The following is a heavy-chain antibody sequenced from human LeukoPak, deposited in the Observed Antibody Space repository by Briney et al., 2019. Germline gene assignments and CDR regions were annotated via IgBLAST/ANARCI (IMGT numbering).Heavy chain of an antibody. Sequence: PGRSLRLFCAASGFTFSSYGMHWVRQAPGKGLEWVAVIWYDGSNKYYADSVKGRFTISRDNSKNTLYLQLNSLRAEDTAVYYCAREIKAVVATIIFDYWGQGTLVTVSS. CDR1: GFTFSSYG. CDR3: AREIKAVVATIIFDY. D-gene: IGHD5-24*01. V-gene: IGHV3-33*01. CDR2: IWYDGSNK. J-gene: IGHJ4*02.